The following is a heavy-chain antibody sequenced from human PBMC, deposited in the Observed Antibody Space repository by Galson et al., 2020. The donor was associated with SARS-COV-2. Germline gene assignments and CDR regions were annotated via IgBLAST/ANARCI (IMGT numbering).Heavy chain of an antibody. J-gene: IGHJ4*02. CDR1: GYTFNNFG. D-gene: IGHD3-10*01. CDR2: ISIYSGDT. Sequence: ASVKVSCKASGYTFNNFGITWVRQAPGQGLEWMGWISIYSGDTKYAQKFQGRLTMTRDTSTSTAYMEVRSLRPDDTAVYYCARDQGHGFPLNYLDYWGQGTLVTVSS. CDR3: ARDQGHGFPLNYLDY. V-gene: IGHV1-18*01.